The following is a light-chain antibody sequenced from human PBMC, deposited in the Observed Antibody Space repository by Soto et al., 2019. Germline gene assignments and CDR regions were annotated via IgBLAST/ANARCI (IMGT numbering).Light chain of an antibody. Sequence: QAVVTQPPSVSGAPGQRVTISCTGSSSNIGAGYDVHWYQQLPGTAPKLLIYANSNRPSGVPDRFSGSKSGTSASLAITGLQAEDEADYYCQSYDSSLSGSGFGGGTKLT. CDR2: ANS. V-gene: IGLV1-40*01. CDR3: QSYDSSLSGSG. CDR1: SSNIGAGYD. J-gene: IGLJ3*02.